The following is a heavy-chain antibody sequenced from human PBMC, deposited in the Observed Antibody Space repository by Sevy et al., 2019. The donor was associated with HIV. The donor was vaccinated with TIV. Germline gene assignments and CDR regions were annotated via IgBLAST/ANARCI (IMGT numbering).Heavy chain of an antibody. Sequence: GGSLRLSCGASGFIFSNAWMSWVRQAPGKGLEWVGRIKSKADGGTPDYAEPVKGTFSISREDSKNTLYLQMNSLRTDDTAVYYCGYSEYGYYYDYWGQGTLVTVSS. J-gene: IGHJ4*02. V-gene: IGHV3-15*01. CDR3: GYSEYGYYYDY. CDR2: IKSKADGGTP. CDR1: GFIFSNAW. D-gene: IGHD1-26*01.